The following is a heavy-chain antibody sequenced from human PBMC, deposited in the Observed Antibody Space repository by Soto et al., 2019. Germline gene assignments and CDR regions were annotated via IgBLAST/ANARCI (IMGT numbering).Heavy chain of an antibody. V-gene: IGHV3-64*01. D-gene: IGHD6-13*01. CDR3: ASIEAAAAYFDY. J-gene: IGHJ4*02. CDR1: GFTFNNYA. CDR2: ISSNGGST. Sequence: PGGTLRLSCAASGFTFNNYAMHWVRQAPGKGLEYVSGISSNGGSTYHANFVKGRFTISRDNSKNTLYLQMGSLRAEDRAVYYCASIEAAAAYFDYWGQGTLVTVSS.